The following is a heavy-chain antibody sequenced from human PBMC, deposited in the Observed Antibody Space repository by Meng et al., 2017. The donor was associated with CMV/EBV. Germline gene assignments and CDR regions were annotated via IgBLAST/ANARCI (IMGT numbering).Heavy chain of an antibody. CDR1: GDSVSSNRAA. D-gene: IGHD1-26*01. J-gene: IGHJ4*02. CDR3: ARDRFSGSYFDY. Sequence: SGDSVSSNRAAWNWIRQSSSRGLEWLGRTYYRSKWYNDYAVSVKSRITINPDTSKNQFSLQPNSVTPEDTAVYYCARDRFSGSYFDYWGQGTLVTVSS. V-gene: IGHV6-1*01. CDR2: TYYRSKWYN.